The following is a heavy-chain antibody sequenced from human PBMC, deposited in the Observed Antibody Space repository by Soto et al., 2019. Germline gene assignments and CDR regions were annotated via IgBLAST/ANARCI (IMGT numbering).Heavy chain of an antibody. CDR1: GVTLSSYW. J-gene: IGHJ4*02. Sequence: GGALRLTCAASGVTLSSYWMSWVRQAPGKGLEWVANIKQDGSEKYYVDSVKGRFTISRDNAKNSLYLQMNSLRAEDTAVYYCARDDYDFWSGYTQTLFDYWGQGTLVPVSS. CDR3: ARDDYDFWSGYTQTLFDY. CDR2: IKQDGSEK. D-gene: IGHD3-3*01. V-gene: IGHV3-7*01.